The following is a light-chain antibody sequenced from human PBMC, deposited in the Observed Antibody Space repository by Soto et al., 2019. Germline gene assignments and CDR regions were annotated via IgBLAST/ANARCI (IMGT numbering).Light chain of an antibody. CDR1: QRVSRA. Sequence: ELVMMQSPATLSASPGGRSTLSCRASQRVSRALAWCQQKPGQAPRLLIYHASNTATGIPARFSGSGSGTDVTLTISSLAPEDFEVYYCQQRSNSTLTFGGGTKVDI. V-gene: IGKV3-11*01. J-gene: IGKJ4*01. CDR2: HAS. CDR3: QQRSNSTLT.